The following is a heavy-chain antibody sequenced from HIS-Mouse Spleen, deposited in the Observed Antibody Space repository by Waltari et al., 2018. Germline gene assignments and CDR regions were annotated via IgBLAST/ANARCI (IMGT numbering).Heavy chain of an antibody. Sequence: QVQLQQWGAGLLTPSETLSLTCAVYGGSFSGYYWSWIRQPQGKGLAWIGEIKHSGSTNYNPSLKSRVTISVDTSKNQFSLKLSSVTAADTAVYYCARGPYSSSSKRPYFDYWGQGTLVTVSS. V-gene: IGHV4-34*01. CDR3: ARGPYSSSSKRPYFDY. D-gene: IGHD6-6*01. CDR2: IKHSGST. J-gene: IGHJ4*02. CDR1: GGSFSGYY.